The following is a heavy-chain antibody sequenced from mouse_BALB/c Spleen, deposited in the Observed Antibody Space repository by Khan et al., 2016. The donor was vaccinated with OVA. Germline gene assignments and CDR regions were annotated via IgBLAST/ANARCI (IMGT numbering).Heavy chain of an antibody. J-gene: IGHJ3*01. Sequence: VQLQESGAELVKPGASVKLSCTASCFNIKDTYMHWVKQRPEQGLEWIGRIDPANGNTKYDPKFQGKATITADTSSNTAYLQLSSLTSEDTAVYYCASHYYGPFAYWGQGTLVTVSA. CDR2: IDPANGNT. CDR3: ASHYYGPFAY. D-gene: IGHD1-2*01. V-gene: IGHV14-3*02. CDR1: CFNIKDTY.